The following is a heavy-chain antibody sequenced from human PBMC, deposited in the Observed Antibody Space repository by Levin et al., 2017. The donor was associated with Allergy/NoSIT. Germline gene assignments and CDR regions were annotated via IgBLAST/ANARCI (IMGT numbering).Heavy chain of an antibody. CDR1: GYTFTGYY. Sequence: GASVKVSCKASGYTFTGYYMHWVRQAPGQGLEWMGWINPNSGGTNYAQKFQGRVTMTRDTSISTAYMELSRLRSDDTAVYYCARDLPRLVRGGYFDYWGQGTLVTVSS. CDR3: ARDLPRLVRGGYFDY. J-gene: IGHJ4*02. V-gene: IGHV1-2*02. CDR2: INPNSGGT. D-gene: IGHD3-10*01.